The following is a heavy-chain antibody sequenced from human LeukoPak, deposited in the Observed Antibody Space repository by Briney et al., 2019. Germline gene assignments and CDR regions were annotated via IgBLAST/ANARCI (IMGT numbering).Heavy chain of an antibody. D-gene: IGHD3-10*01. CDR2: ISSGSSTI. Sequence: GGSLRLSCAASGFTFSSYSMNWVRQAPGKGLEWVSYISSGSSTIYYADSVKGRFTISRDNAKNSLYLQMNSLRDEDTAVYYCARDRPLLWFGELFPTGFDYWGQGTLVTVSS. J-gene: IGHJ4*02. CDR1: GFTFSSYS. V-gene: IGHV3-48*02. CDR3: ARDRPLLWFGELFPTGFDY.